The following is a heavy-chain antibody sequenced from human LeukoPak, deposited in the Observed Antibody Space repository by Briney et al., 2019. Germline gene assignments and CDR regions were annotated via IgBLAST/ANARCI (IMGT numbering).Heavy chain of an antibody. J-gene: IGHJ1*01. CDR3: AASYGDYVLYFQH. CDR1: GYTFTGYY. V-gene: IGHV1-2*02. D-gene: IGHD4-17*01. CDR2: INPNSGGT. Sequence: ASVKVSCKASGYTFTGYYMHWVRQAPGQGLEWMGWINPNSGGTNYAQKFQGRVTMTRDTSISTAYMEPSRLRSDDTAVYYCAASYGDYVLYFQHWGQGTLVTVSS.